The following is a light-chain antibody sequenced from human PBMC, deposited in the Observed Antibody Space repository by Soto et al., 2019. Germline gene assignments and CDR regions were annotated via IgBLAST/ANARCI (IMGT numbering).Light chain of an antibody. Sequence: QSVLTQPPSVSGAPGQRVTISCTGRSSNIGAGYDVHWYQQFPGTAPKLLIYGNSNRLSGVHDLFSGSKSGTSASLDITGLQAEDEDDYYCQSYDSSLSGVFGSGTKVTVL. CDR3: QSYDSSLSGV. J-gene: IGLJ1*01. CDR2: GNS. V-gene: IGLV1-40*01. CDR1: SSNIGAGYD.